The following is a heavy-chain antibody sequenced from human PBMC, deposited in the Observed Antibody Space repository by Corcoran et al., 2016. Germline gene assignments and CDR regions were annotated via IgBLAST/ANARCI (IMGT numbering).Heavy chain of an antibody. CDR1: GYTFTGYY. Sequence: QVQLVQSGAEVKKPGASVKVSCKASGYTFTGYYMHWVRQAPGQGLEWMGWINPNSGGTNYAQKFQGRVTMTRDTSISTAYMELSRLRSDETAGYYCARDLLGMWPTFDYWGQGTLVTVSS. J-gene: IGHJ4*02. V-gene: IGHV1-2*02. D-gene: IGHD2-21*01. CDR2: INPNSGGT. CDR3: ARDLLGMWPTFDY.